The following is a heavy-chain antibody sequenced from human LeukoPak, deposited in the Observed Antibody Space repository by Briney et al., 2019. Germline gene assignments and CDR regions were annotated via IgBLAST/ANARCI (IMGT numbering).Heavy chain of an antibody. CDR2: IYHSGST. V-gene: IGHV4-30-2*01. Sequence: SETLSLTCAVSGGSISSGGYSWSWIRQPPGKGLEWIGYIYHSGSTYYNPSLKSRVTISVDRSKNQFSLKLCSVTAADTAVYYCARTMDVWGQGTTVTVSS. CDR3: ARTMDV. J-gene: IGHJ6*02. CDR1: GGSISSGGYS.